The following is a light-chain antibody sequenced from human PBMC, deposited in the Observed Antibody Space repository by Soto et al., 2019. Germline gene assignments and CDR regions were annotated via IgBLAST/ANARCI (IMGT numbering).Light chain of an antibody. J-gene: IGLJ2*01. CDR2: DVN. CDR3: TSWTTSTTMI. Sequence: QSSLTQRAFVSGSPGQSVTISCTGTSSDIGAYNFVSWYQQHPGKAPKLMLYDVNIRPSGVSNRFSGSKSGNTASLTISGLQAEDEADYYCTSWTTSTTMIFGGGTKLTVL. CDR1: SSDIGAYNF. V-gene: IGLV2-14*03.